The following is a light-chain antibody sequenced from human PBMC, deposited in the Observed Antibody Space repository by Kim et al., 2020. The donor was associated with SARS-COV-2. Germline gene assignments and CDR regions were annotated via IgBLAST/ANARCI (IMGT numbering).Light chain of an antibody. Sequence: QAGLTQPPSVSKGLRQTATLTCTGNSNIVGNQGAAWLQQHQGHPPKLLSYRNNNRPSGISERSSASRPGNTASLTITGLQSEDEADYFCSSLHSSLSQCSWVFGGGTQLTVL. CDR1: SNIVGNQG. CDR3: SSLHSSLSQCSWV. J-gene: IGLJ3*02. CDR2: RNN. V-gene: IGLV10-54*02.